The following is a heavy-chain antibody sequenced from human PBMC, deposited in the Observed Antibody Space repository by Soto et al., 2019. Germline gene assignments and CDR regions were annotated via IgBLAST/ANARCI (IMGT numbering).Heavy chain of an antibody. Sequence: QVQLVQSGADVKKPGSSVKVPCQASGVTFSSETLGWVRQAPGQGLEWVGGISPLFGTASYAQKSQGRVTITADESTSTVYMELSSLRSDDTAVYFCATELGENPASPFDAWGQGTLVTVSS. CDR3: ATELGENPASPFDA. J-gene: IGHJ4*02. CDR1: GVTFSSET. CDR2: ISPLFGTA. V-gene: IGHV1-69*01. D-gene: IGHD3-10*01.